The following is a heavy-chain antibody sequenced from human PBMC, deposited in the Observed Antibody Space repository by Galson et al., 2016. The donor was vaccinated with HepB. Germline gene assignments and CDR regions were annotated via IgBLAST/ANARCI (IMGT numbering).Heavy chain of an antibody. V-gene: IGHV4-59*08. CDR3: ARRRGGDAFDI. J-gene: IGHJ3*02. D-gene: IGHD2-15*01. Sequence: SETLSLTCNVSGGSISSYSWSWIRQPPGKGLEWIGYIYYSGSTNYNPSLKSRVTISVDTSKNQFSLKLSSVTAADTAVYYCARRRGGDAFDIWGQGTMVTVSS. CDR1: GGSISSYS. CDR2: IYYSGST.